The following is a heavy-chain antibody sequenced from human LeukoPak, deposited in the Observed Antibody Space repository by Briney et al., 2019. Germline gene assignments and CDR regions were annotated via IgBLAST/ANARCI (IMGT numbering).Heavy chain of an antibody. CDR2: INPNSGGT. Sequence: ASVKVSCKASGYTFTGYYMHWVRQAPGQGLEWMGWINPNSGGTNYAQKFQGRVTMTRDTSISTAYMELSRLRFDDTAVYYCARQNYYDSSGYYRGSNWFDPWGQGTLVTVSS. J-gene: IGHJ5*02. CDR3: ARQNYYDSSGYYRGSNWFDP. CDR1: GYTFTGYY. V-gene: IGHV1-2*02. D-gene: IGHD3-22*01.